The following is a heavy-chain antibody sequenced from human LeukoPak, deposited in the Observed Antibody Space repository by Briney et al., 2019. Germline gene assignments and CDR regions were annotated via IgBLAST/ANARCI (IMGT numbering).Heavy chain of an antibody. Sequence: GGSLRLSCAASGFTFSSYAMSWVRQAPGKGLEWVSAISGSGGSTYYADSVKGRFTISRDNSKNTLYLQMNSLRAEDRAVYYCAKDLLNYYDSSGYYDTTNFDYWGQGTLVTVSS. J-gene: IGHJ4*02. V-gene: IGHV3-23*01. D-gene: IGHD3-22*01. CDR1: GFTFSSYA. CDR2: ISGSGGST. CDR3: AKDLLNYYDSSGYYDTTNFDY.